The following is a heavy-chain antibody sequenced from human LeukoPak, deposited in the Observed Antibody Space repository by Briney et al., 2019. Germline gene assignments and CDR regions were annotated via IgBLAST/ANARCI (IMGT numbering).Heavy chain of an antibody. CDR2: IYYSGST. D-gene: IGHD6-13*01. Sequence: SETLSLTCTVSGGSISSSSYYWGWIRQPPGKGLECIGTIYYSGSTYYNPSLKSRVTISVDTSKNQFSLKLSSVAAADTAVYYCARRAAAAGKYFDYWGQGTLVTVSS. J-gene: IGHJ4*02. CDR1: GGSISSSSYY. CDR3: ARRAAAAGKYFDY. V-gene: IGHV4-39*01.